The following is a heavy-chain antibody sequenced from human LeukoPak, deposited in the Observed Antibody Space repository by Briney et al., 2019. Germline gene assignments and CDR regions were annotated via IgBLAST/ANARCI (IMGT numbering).Heavy chain of an antibody. CDR2: ISAYNGNT. Sequence: GASVKVACKASGYTFTSYGISWVRQAPGQWLEWMGWISAYNGNTNYAQKLQGRVTMTTDTSTSTAYMELRSLRSDDTAVYYCARGPYSGSYFWYFDLWGRGTLVTVSS. CDR3: ARGPYSGSYFWYFDL. CDR1: GYTFTSYG. D-gene: IGHD1-26*01. J-gene: IGHJ2*01. V-gene: IGHV1-18*01.